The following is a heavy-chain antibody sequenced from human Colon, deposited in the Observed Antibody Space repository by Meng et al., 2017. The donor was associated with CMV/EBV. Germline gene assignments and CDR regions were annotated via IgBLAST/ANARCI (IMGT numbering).Heavy chain of an antibody. D-gene: IGHD5-24*01. CDR3: ARAGDDYFDV. J-gene: IGHJ4*02. CDR1: GYTFTDYK. CDR2: INPNMGGT. Sequence: SCKTSGYTFTDYKLHWVRQAPGQGLEWMGWINPNMGGTTLAQKFKGRVTVTRDTSISTVYMELNSLRSDDTAVYYCARAGDDYFDVWGQGTLVTVSS. V-gene: IGHV1-2*02.